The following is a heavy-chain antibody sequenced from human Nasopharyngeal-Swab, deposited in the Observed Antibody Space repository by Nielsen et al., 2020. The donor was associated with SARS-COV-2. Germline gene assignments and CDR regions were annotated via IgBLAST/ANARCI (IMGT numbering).Heavy chain of an antibody. CDR2: ISGSGGST. V-gene: IGHV3-23*01. Sequence: GGSLRLSCAASGFTFSSYAMSWVRQAPGKGLEWVSAISGSGGSTYYADSVKGRFTISRDNSKNTLYLQMNSLRAEDTAVYYCAKVSWEWELLRGYFDYWGQGTLVTSPQ. D-gene: IGHD1-26*01. CDR1: GFTFSSYA. J-gene: IGHJ4*02. CDR3: AKVSWEWELLRGYFDY.